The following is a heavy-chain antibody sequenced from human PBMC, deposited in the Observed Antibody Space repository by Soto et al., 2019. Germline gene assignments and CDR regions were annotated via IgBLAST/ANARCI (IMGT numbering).Heavy chain of an antibody. Sequence: QITLKESGPTLVKPTQTLTLTCTFSGFSLSTSGVGVGWIRQPPGKALGCLALIYWDDDKRYSPSLKSRLTTTKGTTKNQVVLTMTNMDPVDTTTYYCAHSPRPGDYIWGSYRPLFDYWGQGTLVTVSA. D-gene: IGHD3-16*02. CDR2: IYWDDDK. J-gene: IGHJ4*02. CDR3: AHSPRPGDYIWGSYRPLFDY. V-gene: IGHV2-5*02. CDR1: GFSLSTSGVG.